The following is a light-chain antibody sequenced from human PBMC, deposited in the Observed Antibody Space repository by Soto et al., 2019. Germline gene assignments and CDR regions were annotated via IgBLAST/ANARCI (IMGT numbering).Light chain of an antibody. V-gene: IGKV1-5*01. CDR2: DAS. Sequence: DIQMTQSPSTLSASVGDRVTITCRASQSISRWLAWYQQKPGIAPKVLISDASTLESGVPSRFSGSGSGTEFTLTISSLQPDDLATYYCYQYDTYPAFGQGTKVEIK. CDR3: YQYDTYPA. J-gene: IGKJ1*01. CDR1: QSISRW.